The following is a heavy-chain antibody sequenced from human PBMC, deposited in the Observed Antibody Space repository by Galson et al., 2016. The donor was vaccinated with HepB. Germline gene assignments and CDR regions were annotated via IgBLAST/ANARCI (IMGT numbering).Heavy chain of an antibody. CDR2: MSGSGTGT. CDR1: GFSFSTCA. V-gene: IGHV3-23*01. D-gene: IGHD5-24*01. CDR3: AKDLRDGTYYLDY. Sequence: SLRLSCAASGFSFSTCAMTWVRQAPGKGLEWVSAMSGSGTGTYYADSVKGRFAISRDNAKNTLDLQMSSLRVDDTAVYFCAKDLRDGTYYLDYWCQGTLVTVPA. J-gene: IGHJ4*02.